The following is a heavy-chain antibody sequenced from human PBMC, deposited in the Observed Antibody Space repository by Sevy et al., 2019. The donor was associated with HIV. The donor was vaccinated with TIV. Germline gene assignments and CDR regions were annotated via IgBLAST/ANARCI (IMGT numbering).Heavy chain of an antibody. V-gene: IGHV3-23*01. CDR1: GFTFSSYA. J-gene: IGHJ1*01. CDR2: ISGSGGTT. D-gene: IGHD6-13*01. Sequence: GGSLRLSCAASGFTFSSYAMSWVRQAPGKGLEWVSAISGSGGTTYYADSVKGRFTISRDNSQNTLYLQMNSLRAEDTAVYYCAKDQAAVGTECLQHWGQGTLVTVSS. CDR3: AKDQAAVGTECLQH.